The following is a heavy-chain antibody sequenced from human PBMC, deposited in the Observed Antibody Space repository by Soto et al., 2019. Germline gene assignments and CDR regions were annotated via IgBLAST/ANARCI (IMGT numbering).Heavy chain of an antibody. Sequence: GSLRLSCAASGFTFSSYGMHWVRQAPGKGLEWVAVISYDGSNKYYADSVKGRFTISRDNSKNTLYLQMNSLRAEDTAVYYCAKLGTTAVTSWNYYYGMDVWGQGTTVTVSS. CDR2: ISYDGSNK. V-gene: IGHV3-30*18. J-gene: IGHJ6*02. D-gene: IGHD4-17*01. CDR3: AKLGTTAVTSWNYYYGMDV. CDR1: GFTFSSYG.